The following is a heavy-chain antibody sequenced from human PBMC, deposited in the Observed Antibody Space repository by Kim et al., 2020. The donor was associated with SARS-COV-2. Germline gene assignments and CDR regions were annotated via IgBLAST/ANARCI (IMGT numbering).Heavy chain of an antibody. D-gene: IGHD3-10*01. Sequence: GGSLRLSCAASGFTVSSNYMSWVRQAPGKGLEWVSVIYSGGSTYYADSVKGRFTISRDNSKNTLYLQMNSLRAEDTAVYYCARGGDGSGSYYPLGMDVWGQGTTVTVSS. CDR3: ARGGDGSGSYYPLGMDV. V-gene: IGHV3-53*01. J-gene: IGHJ6*02. CDR2: IYSGGST. CDR1: GFTVSSNY.